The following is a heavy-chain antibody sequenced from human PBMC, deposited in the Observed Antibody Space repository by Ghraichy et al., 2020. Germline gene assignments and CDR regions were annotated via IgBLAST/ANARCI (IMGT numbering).Heavy chain of an antibody. CDR1: GGTFSSYA. J-gene: IGHJ3*02. V-gene: IGHV1-69*13. Sequence: SVKVSCKASGGTFSSYAISWVRQAPGQGLEWMGGIIPIFGTANYAQKFQGRVTITADESTSTAYMELSSRRSEDTAVYYCARERPYSSSSPDAFDIWGQGTMVTVSS. CDR2: IIPIFGTA. D-gene: IGHD6-6*01. CDR3: ARERPYSSSSPDAFDI.